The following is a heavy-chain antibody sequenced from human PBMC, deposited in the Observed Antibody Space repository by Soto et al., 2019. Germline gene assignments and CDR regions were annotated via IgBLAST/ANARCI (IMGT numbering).Heavy chain of an antibody. CDR3: ARDLGDQHFDY. D-gene: IGHD1-26*01. CDR2: IWYDGSNK. Sequence: GGSLRLSCAASGFTFSSYGMHWVRQAPGKGLEWVAVIWYDGSNKYYADSVKGRFTISRDNSKNTLYLQMNSLRAEDTAVYYCARDLGDQHFDYWGQGTLVTVSS. CDR1: GFTFSSYG. J-gene: IGHJ4*02. V-gene: IGHV3-33*01.